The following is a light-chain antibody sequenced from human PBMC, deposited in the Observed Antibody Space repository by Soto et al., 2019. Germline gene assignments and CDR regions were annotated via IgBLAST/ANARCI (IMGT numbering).Light chain of an antibody. J-gene: IGKJ1*01. CDR3: LQDYDYPRT. CDR1: QGIRND. V-gene: IGKV1-6*01. Sequence: AIQMTQSPSSLSASVGDRVTITCRASQGIRNDLGWYQQKPGKAPKVLIYAASSLLSGVPSRFSGSGSGTDFTLTIISLQPEDFATYYCLQDYDYPRTFGQGTKVEIK. CDR2: AAS.